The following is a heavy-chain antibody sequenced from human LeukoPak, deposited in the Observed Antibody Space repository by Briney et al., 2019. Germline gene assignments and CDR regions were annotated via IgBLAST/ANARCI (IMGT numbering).Heavy chain of an antibody. J-gene: IGHJ1*01. V-gene: IGHV3-30*02. CDR2: IRYYGNNE. CDR3: AQGTSILATINN. CDR1: GFTFSTYG. Sequence: PGGSLRLSCAASGFTFSTYGMHWVRQAPGKGLEWAAFIRYYGNNEYYADSVRGRFTISRDNSKNTLYLQMSSLRSEDTAVYYCAQGTSILATINNWGQGTLVTVSS. D-gene: IGHD5-12*01.